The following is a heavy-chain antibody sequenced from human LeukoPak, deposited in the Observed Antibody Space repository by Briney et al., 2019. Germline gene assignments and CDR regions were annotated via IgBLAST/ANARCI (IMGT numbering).Heavy chain of an antibody. V-gene: IGHV3-30*18. D-gene: IGHD6-19*01. CDR2: IWYGGSNK. CDR1: GFTFSSYG. Sequence: PGRSLRLSCAASGFTFSSYGMHWVRQAPGKGLEWVAVIWYGGSNKYYADSVEGRFTISRDNSKNTLYLQMNSLRAEDTAVYYCAKDMGSGWYFDYWGQGTLVTVSS. J-gene: IGHJ4*02. CDR3: AKDMGSGWYFDY.